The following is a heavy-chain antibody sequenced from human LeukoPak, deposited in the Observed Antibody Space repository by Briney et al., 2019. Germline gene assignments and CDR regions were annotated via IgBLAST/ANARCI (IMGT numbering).Heavy chain of an antibody. J-gene: IGHJ5*02. Sequence: SETLPLTCTVSCGSISSYYWSWIRQPPGKGLEWIGHIYYSGYTNYNPSLKSRVTISADTSKNQFSLKMSSVTAADTAVYYCVRGRYSSGWFKDKNWFDPWGQGIPVTVSS. D-gene: IGHD6-19*01. CDR2: IYYSGYT. CDR1: CGSISSYY. CDR3: VRGRYSSGWFKDKNWFDP. V-gene: IGHV4-59*01.